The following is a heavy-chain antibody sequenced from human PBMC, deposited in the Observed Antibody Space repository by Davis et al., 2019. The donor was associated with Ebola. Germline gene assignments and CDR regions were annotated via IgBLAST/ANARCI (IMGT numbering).Heavy chain of an antibody. CDR3: TTGPAYYYYDSSGYHDVSY. D-gene: IGHD3-22*01. Sequence: GESLKISCAASGFTFSNARMSWVRQAPGKGLELVGRIKSKTDGGTTDYAAPVKGRFTISRDDSKNTLYLQMNSLKTEDTAVYYCTTGPAYYYYDSSGYHDVSYWGQGTLVTVSS. CDR2: IKSKTDGGTT. J-gene: IGHJ4*02. CDR1: GFTFSNAR. V-gene: IGHV3-15*01.